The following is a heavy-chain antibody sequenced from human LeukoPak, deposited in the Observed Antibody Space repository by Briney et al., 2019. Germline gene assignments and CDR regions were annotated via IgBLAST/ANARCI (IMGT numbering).Heavy chain of an antibody. CDR2: INSDGINT. J-gene: IGHJ4*02. D-gene: IGHD4-17*01. V-gene: IGHV3-74*01. Sequence: GGSLRLSCAASGFTFSNYWMHWVRQAPGKGLVWVSRINSDGINTSYADSVKGRFTISRDNAKNTLNLQMNSLRAEDTAVYYCARDQGIYGDCHFDYWGQGTLVTVSS. CDR1: GFTFSNYW. CDR3: ARDQGIYGDCHFDY.